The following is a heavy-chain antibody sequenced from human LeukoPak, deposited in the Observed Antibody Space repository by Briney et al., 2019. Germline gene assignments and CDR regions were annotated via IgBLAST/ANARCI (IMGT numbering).Heavy chain of an antibody. V-gene: IGHV3-7*03. D-gene: IGHD2-2*01. CDR2: IKQDGSEK. Sequence: GGSLRLSCAASGFTFSSYWMSWVRQAPGKGLEWVANIKQDGSEKYYVDSVKGRFTTSRDNAKNSLYLQMNSLRAEDTAVYYCASSYCSSTSCYWSLDYWGQGTLVTVSS. J-gene: IGHJ4*02. CDR3: ASSYCSSTSCYWSLDY. CDR1: GFTFSSYW.